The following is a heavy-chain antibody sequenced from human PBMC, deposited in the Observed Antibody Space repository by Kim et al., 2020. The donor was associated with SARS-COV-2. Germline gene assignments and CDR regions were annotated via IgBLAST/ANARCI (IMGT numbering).Heavy chain of an antibody. CDR1: GFTFRSYG. Sequence: GGSLILSCAASGFTFRSYGMHWVRQAPGKGLEWVADILYDGSDKYYGDSVKGRFTISRDNPKNTVYLQMNSLRAEDTAVYYCAKDGSSGWFGGLDYWGQGTLVTVSS. J-gene: IGHJ4*02. D-gene: IGHD6-19*01. V-gene: IGHV3-30*18. CDR2: ILYDGSDK. CDR3: AKDGSSGWFGGLDY.